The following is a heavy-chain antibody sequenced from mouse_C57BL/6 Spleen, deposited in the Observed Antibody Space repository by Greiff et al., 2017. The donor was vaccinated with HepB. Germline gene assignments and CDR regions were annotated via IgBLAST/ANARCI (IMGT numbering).Heavy chain of an antibody. CDR1: GFSLTSYG. Sequence: QVQLQQSGPGLVQPSQSLSITCTVSGFSLTSYGVHWVRQSPGKGLEWLGVIWRGGSTDDNAAFMSRLSITKDNSKSQVFFKMNSLQADDTAIYYCAKNRAGVEAMDYWGQGTSVTVSS. D-gene: IGHD1-1*01. CDR3: AKNRAGVEAMDY. J-gene: IGHJ4*01. CDR2: IWRGGST. V-gene: IGHV2-5*01.